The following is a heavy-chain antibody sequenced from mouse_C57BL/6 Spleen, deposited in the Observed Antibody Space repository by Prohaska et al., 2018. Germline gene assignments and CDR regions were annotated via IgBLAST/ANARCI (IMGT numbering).Heavy chain of an antibody. Sequence: QVQLQQSGAELVRPGASVTLSCKASGYTFTDYEMHWVKQTPVHGLEWIGAIEPETGGTAYNQKFKGKAILTAEKSSSTAYMELRSLTSEDSAVYYCTRNSNYEGHWYFDVWGTGTTVTVSS. CDR2: IEPETGGT. D-gene: IGHD2-5*01. J-gene: IGHJ1*03. CDR3: TRNSNYEGHWYFDV. V-gene: IGHV1-15*01. CDR1: GYTFTDYE.